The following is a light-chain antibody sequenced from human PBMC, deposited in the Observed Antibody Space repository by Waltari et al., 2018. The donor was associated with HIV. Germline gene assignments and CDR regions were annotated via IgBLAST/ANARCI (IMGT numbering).Light chain of an antibody. V-gene: IGLV1-44*01. Sequence: QSVLTQPPSASGTPGQRVTIPCSGSRSKLGRNTVTWYQQPPGTAPKLLIYSNNQRPSGVPDRFSGSKSGTSASLAISGLQSEDEADYYCAAWDDSLMGVFGGGTKLTVL. CDR1: RSKLGRNT. J-gene: IGLJ3*02. CDR3: AAWDDSLMGV. CDR2: SNN.